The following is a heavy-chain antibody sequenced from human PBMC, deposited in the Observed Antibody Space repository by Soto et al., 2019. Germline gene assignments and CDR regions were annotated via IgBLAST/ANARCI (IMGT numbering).Heavy chain of an antibody. CDR1: GFTFSNYD. CDR2: ISGSDT. J-gene: IGHJ4*02. V-gene: IGHV3-23*01. Sequence: VQLLESGGGLVQPGGSLRLSCAASGFTFSNYDMSWVRQTPGKGLEWVSAISGSDTYYADSVKGRFTISRDNSKNTLSLQMNSLRAEDTAVYYCAKEALGYSYAQDWGQGTLVTVSS. CDR3: AKEALGYSYAQD. D-gene: IGHD5-18*01.